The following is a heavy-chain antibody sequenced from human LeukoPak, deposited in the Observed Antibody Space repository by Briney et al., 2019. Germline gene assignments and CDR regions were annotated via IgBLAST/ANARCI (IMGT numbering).Heavy chain of an antibody. CDR2: SGSGGST. D-gene: IGHD3-3*01. V-gene: IGHV3-23*01. Sequence: GGSLRLSCAASGFTFSSYAMSWVRQAPGKGLEWDSGSGSGGSTHYADSVKGRFTISRDNSKNTLYLQMNSLRAEDTAVYYCAKDFWSGYYPNYWGQGTLVTVSS. CDR3: AKDFWSGYYPNY. J-gene: IGHJ4*02. CDR1: GFTFSSYA.